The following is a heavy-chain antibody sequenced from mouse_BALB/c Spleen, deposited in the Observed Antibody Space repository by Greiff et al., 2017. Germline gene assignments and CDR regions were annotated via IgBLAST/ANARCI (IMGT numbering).Heavy chain of an antibody. Sequence: VQLQQSGPELVKPGASVKISCKASGYTFTDYNMHWVKQSHGKSLEWIGYIYPYNGGTGYNQKFKSKATLTVDNSSSTAYMELRSLTSEDSAVYYCARAARATEGAMDYWGQGTSVTVSS. CDR2: IYPYNGGT. CDR3: ARAARATEGAMDY. V-gene: IGHV1S29*02. J-gene: IGHJ4*01. CDR1: GYTFTDYN. D-gene: IGHD3-1*01.